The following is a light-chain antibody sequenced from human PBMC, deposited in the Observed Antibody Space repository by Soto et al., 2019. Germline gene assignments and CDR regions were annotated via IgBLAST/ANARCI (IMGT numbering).Light chain of an antibody. Sequence: IVMTQSPAALSVSPGQRATLSCRASQSVSSDLAWYQQKPGQSPRLLIYHASARATGVPARISGSGSGTEFTLTISSLQSEDFAVYYCQQYSDWPRTFGQGTKVDIK. CDR2: HAS. CDR3: QQYSDWPRT. V-gene: IGKV3-15*01. CDR1: QSVSSD. J-gene: IGKJ1*01.